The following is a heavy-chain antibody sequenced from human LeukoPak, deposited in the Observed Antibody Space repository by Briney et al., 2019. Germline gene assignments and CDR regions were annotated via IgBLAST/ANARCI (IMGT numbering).Heavy chain of an antibody. J-gene: IGHJ4*02. Sequence: PSETLSLTCTVSGGSISSGSYYWSWIRQPAGKGLEWIGRIYTSGSTNYNPSLKSRVTISVDTSKNQFSLKLSSVTAADTAVYYCARGGVLLGYFDYRGQGTLVTVSS. V-gene: IGHV4-61*02. D-gene: IGHD1-26*01. CDR2: IYTSGST. CDR3: ARGGVLLGYFDY. CDR1: GGSISSGSYY.